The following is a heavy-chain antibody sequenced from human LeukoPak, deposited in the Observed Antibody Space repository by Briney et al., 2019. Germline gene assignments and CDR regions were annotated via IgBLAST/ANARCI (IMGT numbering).Heavy chain of an antibody. CDR3: AKGLWYGETLPSSKGGKFDP. D-gene: IGHD3-10*01. CDR1: GFPFQDHA. CDR2: ISYNSESS. V-gene: IGHV3-9*01. Sequence: QPGRSLRLSCSASGFPFQDHAMHWVRQVPGKGLEWVSGISYNSESSAYADSVRGRFTISRDNAKSSLYLQMDSPTPEDTASYYCAKGLWYGETLPSSKGGKFDPWGQGTLVTVSS. J-gene: IGHJ5*02.